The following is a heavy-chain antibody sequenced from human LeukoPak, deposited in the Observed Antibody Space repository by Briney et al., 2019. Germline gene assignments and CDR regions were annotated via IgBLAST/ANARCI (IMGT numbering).Heavy chain of an antibody. V-gene: IGHV3-23*01. J-gene: IGHJ4*02. CDR3: AKPFTIAYCGGDCSYYFDY. Sequence: PGGSLRLSCAASGFTFSSYAMSWVRQAPGKGLEWVSAISGNGGSTYYADSVKGRFTISRDNSKNTLYLQMNSLRAEDTAVYYCAKPFTIAYCGGDCSYYFDYWGQGTLVTVSS. CDR1: GFTFSSYA. CDR2: ISGNGGST. D-gene: IGHD2-21*01.